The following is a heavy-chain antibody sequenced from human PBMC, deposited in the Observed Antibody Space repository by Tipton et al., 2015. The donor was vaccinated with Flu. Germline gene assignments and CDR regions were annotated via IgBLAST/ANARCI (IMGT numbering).Heavy chain of an antibody. CDR3: ARLRANYYDSSGYSDY. J-gene: IGHJ4*02. V-gene: IGHV4-59*12. CDR2: SSGSSGHT. Sequence: TLSLTCTVSGGSISDYYWSWIRQPPGKGLVWIAYSSGSSGHTNYNPSLKSRGTISVDTSKNQFSLKLSSVTAADTAVYYCARLRANYYDSSGYSDYWGQGTLVTVSS. CDR1: GGSISDYY. D-gene: IGHD3-22*01.